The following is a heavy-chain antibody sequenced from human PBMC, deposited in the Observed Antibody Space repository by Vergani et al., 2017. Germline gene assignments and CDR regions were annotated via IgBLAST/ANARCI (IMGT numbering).Heavy chain of an antibody. J-gene: IGHJ4*02. CDR2: ISWDGGST. CDR3: AKGSGGRGRLRYYFDY. V-gene: IGHV3-43*01. CDR1: GFTFDDYT. Sequence: EVQLVESGGVVVQPGGSLRLSCAASGFTFDDYTMHWVRQAPGKGLEWVSPISWDGGSTYYADSVNGRFTISRDNSNNSLYLQMNSLRTEDTALYYCAKGSGGRGRLRYYFDYWGQGTLVTVSS. D-gene: IGHD4-17*01.